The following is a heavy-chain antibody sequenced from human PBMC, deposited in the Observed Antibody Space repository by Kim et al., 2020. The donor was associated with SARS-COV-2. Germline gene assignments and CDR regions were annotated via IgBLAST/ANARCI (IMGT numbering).Heavy chain of an antibody. D-gene: IGHD2-2*01. CDR1: GFPFSDSV. J-gene: IGHJ3*01. CDR2: VRRKGDNYAT. V-gene: IGHV3-73*01. Sequence: GGSLRLSCAASGFPFSDSVLHWVRQASGRGLEWVGRVRRKGDNYATEYAASVKGRFTISRDDSSSMAYLQMKTLKTEDTAVYYCGRHAPAASDDALDVWGRGTMVTVPS. CDR3: GRHAPAASDDALDV.